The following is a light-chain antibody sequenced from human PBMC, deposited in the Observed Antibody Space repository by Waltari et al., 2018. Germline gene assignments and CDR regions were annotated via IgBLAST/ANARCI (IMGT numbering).Light chain of an antibody. CDR3: QQYNNLPPLT. J-gene: IGKJ4*01. CDR2: GAS. Sequence: EIVMTQSPATLSVSPGERATLYCTASQSVSSNLAWYQQKPGQSPRLLIYGASTRATGIPARFRGSGSGTELTLTISSMQSEDFAVYYCQQYNNLPPLTFGGGTKVEIK. V-gene: IGKV3-15*01. CDR1: QSVSSN.